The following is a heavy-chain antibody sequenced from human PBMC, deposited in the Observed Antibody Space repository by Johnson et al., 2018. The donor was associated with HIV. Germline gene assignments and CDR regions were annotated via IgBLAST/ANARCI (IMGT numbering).Heavy chain of an antibody. CDR2: INWNGGIT. CDR3: AIPYYFDRGVYH. Sequence: VQLVESGGGVLRPGASLRLSCEGFGFIFDDYGLNWVRQAPGKGLEWVSGINWNGGITGYANSVKGRFTIFRDNTKSTLYLQMGSLRAEDMGVYYCAIPYYFDRGVYHWGQGTMVTVSS. D-gene: IGHD3-22*01. CDR1: GFIFDDYG. J-gene: IGHJ3*01. V-gene: IGHV3-20*04.